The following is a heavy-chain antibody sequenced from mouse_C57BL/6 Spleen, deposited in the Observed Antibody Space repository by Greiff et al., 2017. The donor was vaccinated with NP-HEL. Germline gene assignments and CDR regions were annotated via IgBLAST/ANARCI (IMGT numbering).Heavy chain of an antibody. Sequence: VQGVESGAELVRPGASVTLSCKASGYTFTDYEMHWVKQTPVHGLEWIGAIDPETGGTAYNQKFKGKAILTADKSSSTAYMELRSLTSEDSAVYYCTRGGSSGPYYFDYWGQGTTLTVSS. CDR1: GYTFTDYE. J-gene: IGHJ2*01. CDR3: TRGGSSGPYYFDY. D-gene: IGHD3-2*02. V-gene: IGHV1-15*01. CDR2: IDPETGGT.